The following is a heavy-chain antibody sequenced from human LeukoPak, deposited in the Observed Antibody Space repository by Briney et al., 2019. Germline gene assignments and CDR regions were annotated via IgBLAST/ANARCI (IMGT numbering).Heavy chain of an antibody. CDR1: GLTFNNYG. Sequence: GSSLRLLCDVSGLTFNNYGIHWVRQTPARGLVWVTAISSDGGDKHYADSVRGRFTIPRDNSKSTVYLQMNSLRAEDTALYYCAREGHYDILTGYSALEYYFYYMDVWGKGTTVTVSS. CDR3: AREGHYDILTGYSALEYYFYYMDV. D-gene: IGHD3-9*01. CDR2: ISSDGGDK. J-gene: IGHJ6*03. V-gene: IGHV3-30*04.